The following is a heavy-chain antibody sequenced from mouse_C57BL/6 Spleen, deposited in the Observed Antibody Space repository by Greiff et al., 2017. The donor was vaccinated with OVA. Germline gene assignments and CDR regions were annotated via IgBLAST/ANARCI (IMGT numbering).Heavy chain of an antibody. V-gene: IGHV1-82*01. CDR2: IYPGDGDT. CDR1: GYAFTSSC. D-gene: IGHD2-4*01. Sequence: QVQLQQSGPELVKPGASVKISCKASGYAFTSSCMNWVKQRPGQGLEWIGRIYPGDGDTNYNEKFKGKATLTADKSSSTAYMQLSSLTSEDSAVYVCARTEDYDVGYYYALDDWGQGTSVTVSS. J-gene: IGHJ4*01. CDR3: ARTEDYDVGYYYALDD.